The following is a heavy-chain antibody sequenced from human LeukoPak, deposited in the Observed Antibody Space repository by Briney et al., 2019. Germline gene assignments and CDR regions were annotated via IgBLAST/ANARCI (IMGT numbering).Heavy chain of an antibody. CDR1: GFSISNYG. J-gene: IGHJ4*02. D-gene: IGHD6-13*01. Sequence: PGGSLRLSCAASGFSISNYGMHWVRQAPGKGLELVAIIWNDGSNEYYADSVKGRFTISRDNSKNTLYLQMNSLRVEGTAVYYCARDREAAADLGYWGQGTLVTVSS. CDR2: IWNDGSNE. V-gene: IGHV3-33*01. CDR3: ARDREAAADLGY.